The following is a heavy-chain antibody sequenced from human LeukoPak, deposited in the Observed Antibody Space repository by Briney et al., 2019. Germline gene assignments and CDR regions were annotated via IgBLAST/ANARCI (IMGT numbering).Heavy chain of an antibody. Sequence: GGSLRLYCAASGFTFSIYWMSWVRQAPGYGLDWVANIKQDESEKYYVDSVKGRFTISRDNAKNSLYLQMNSLRAEDTAVYYCARDRSSRALDYWGQGTLVTVSS. CDR1: GFTFSIYW. J-gene: IGHJ4*02. CDR3: ARDRSSRALDY. D-gene: IGHD6-13*01. V-gene: IGHV3-7*01. CDR2: IKQDESEK.